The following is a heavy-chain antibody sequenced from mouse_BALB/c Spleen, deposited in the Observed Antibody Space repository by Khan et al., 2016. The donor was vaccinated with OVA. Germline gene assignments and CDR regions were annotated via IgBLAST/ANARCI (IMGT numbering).Heavy chain of an antibody. Sequence: VQLQQSGPGLVKPSQSLSLTCSVTEYSITSGYYWNWIRQFPGNKLEWMGYITSGGSFNYNPSLKNRISITRDTSNNQFFLKLNSVTPEDTATYYCARAGRWFDYWGQGTLVTVSA. V-gene: IGHV3-6*02. CDR3: ARAGRWFDY. D-gene: IGHD3-3*01. J-gene: IGHJ3*01. CDR1: EYSITSGYY. CDR2: ITSGGSF.